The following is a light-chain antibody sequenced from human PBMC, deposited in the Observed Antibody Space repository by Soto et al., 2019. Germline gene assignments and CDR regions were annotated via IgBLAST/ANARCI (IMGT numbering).Light chain of an antibody. CDR2: DAS. CDR3: QQRSNWLT. J-gene: IGKJ4*01. V-gene: IGKV3-11*01. Sequence: EIVLTQSPATLSLSPGERATLSCRASQSVSSYLAWYQQKPGQAPRLLIYDASNRATGIPARFSGSGSGTDFTLPISSLEPEDFAIYYCQQRSNWLTFGGGTKLEI. CDR1: QSVSSY.